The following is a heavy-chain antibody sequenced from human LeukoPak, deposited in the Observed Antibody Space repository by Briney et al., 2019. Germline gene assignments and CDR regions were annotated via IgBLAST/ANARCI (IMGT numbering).Heavy chain of an antibody. CDR1: GYSISTYC. D-gene: IGHD2-15*01. V-gene: IGHV4-59*03. CDR2: MCDNGGS. Sequence: PSETLSLTCTVSGYSISTYCWSWIRQAPGKGLEGIGYMCDNGGSNYNPSLRSRVTISVDTSKKRFFLYLHPMTTADAAGYHCARSEYCSGRSCHPAWNGMDAWGQGTVVTASS. CDR3: ARSEYCSGRSCHPAWNGMDA. J-gene: IGHJ6*02.